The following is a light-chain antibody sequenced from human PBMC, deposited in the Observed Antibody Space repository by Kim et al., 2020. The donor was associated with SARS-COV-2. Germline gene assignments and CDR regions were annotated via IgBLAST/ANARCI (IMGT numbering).Light chain of an antibody. V-gene: IGKV1-33*01. Sequence: SVGDRVTITCQASQDISNYLNWYQQKPGKAPKRLIYDASNLETGVPSRFSGSGSGTDFTFTISSLQPEDIATYYCQQYDNLPTWTFGQGTKVDIK. CDR2: DAS. CDR1: QDISNY. CDR3: QQYDNLPTWT. J-gene: IGKJ1*01.